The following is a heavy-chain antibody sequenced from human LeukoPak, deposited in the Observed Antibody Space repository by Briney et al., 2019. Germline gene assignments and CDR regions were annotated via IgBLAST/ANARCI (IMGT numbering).Heavy chain of an antibody. J-gene: IGHJ5*02. CDR2: MFYYGST. D-gene: IGHD3-16*01. V-gene: IGHV4-39*07. Sequence: PSETLSLTCTVSGDSISSSNYFWGWIRQPPGKGRERFGSMFYYGSTYYNASLKSRVTISLDTSKKQFSLKLRSVTAADTAVYYCARGGITSLLNWFDPWGQGILVTVSS. CDR1: GDSISSSNYF. CDR3: ARGGITSLLNWFDP.